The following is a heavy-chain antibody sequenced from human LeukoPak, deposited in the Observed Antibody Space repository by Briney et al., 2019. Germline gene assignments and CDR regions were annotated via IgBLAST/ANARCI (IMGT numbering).Heavy chain of an antibody. CDR3: ARGTVPYYYYYGTDV. CDR2: IYYSGST. J-gene: IGHJ6*02. D-gene: IGHD4-17*01. CDR1: GGSISSYY. Sequence: SETLSLTCTVSGGSISSYYWSWIRQPPGKGLEWIGYIYYSGSTNYNPSLKSRVTISVDTSKNQFSLKLSSVTAADTAVYYCARGTVPYYYYYGTDVWGQGTTVTVSS. V-gene: IGHV4-59*01.